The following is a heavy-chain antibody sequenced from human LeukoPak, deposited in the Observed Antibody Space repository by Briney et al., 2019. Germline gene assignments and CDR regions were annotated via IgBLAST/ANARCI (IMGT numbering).Heavy chain of an antibody. CDR3: ARGGTISGDFDY. V-gene: IGHV3-21*01. CDR1: GFTFSSYS. CDR2: ISSSSSYI. D-gene: IGHD3-3*01. Sequence: GGSLRLSCAASGFTFSSYSMNWVRQAPGKGLEWVSSISSSSSYIYYADSVKGRFTLSRDNAKNSLYLQMNSLRAEDTAVYYCARGGTISGDFDYWGQGTLVTVSS. J-gene: IGHJ4*02.